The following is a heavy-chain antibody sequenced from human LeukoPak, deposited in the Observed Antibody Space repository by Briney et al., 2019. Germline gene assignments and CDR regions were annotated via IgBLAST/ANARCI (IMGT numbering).Heavy chain of an antibody. D-gene: IGHD5-18*01. Sequence: GGSLRLSCAASGFTFSSYGMHWVRQAPGKGLEWVAVISYDGSNKYYADSVKGRFTISRDNSKNTLYLQMNSLRAEDTAVYYCAKDQDTAMGLYYYGMDVWGKGTTVTVSS. CDR3: AKDQDTAMGLYYYGMDV. J-gene: IGHJ6*04. V-gene: IGHV3-30*18. CDR2: ISYDGSNK. CDR1: GFTFSSYG.